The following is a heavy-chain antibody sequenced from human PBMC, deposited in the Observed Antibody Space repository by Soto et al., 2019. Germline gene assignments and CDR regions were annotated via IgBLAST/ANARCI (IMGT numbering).Heavy chain of an antibody. Sequence: PSETLSLTCTVSGGSISSYYCSWIRQPRGRGLEWIGCIHYSGSTNYNPSLKSRVTISIDTSKNQFSLKLNSVTAADTAVYYCARQYPATYSLALFDYWGQGNQVTVSS. D-gene: IGHD2-15*01. CDR1: GGSISSYY. CDR3: ARQYPATYSLALFDY. V-gene: IGHV4-59*08. CDR2: IHYSGST. J-gene: IGHJ4*02.